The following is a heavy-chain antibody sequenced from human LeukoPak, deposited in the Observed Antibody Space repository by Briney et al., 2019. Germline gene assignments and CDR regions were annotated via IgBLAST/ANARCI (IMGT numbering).Heavy chain of an antibody. J-gene: IGHJ4*02. CDR3: ARFSRGHYDSSGYYYEDY. D-gene: IGHD3-22*01. V-gene: IGHV4-4*07. Sequence: SETLSLTCTVSGGSFSNYYWSWIRQPAGKGLEWIGRIYFTGSTNYNPSLKSRVTISVDTSKNQFSLKLSSVTAADTAVYYCARFSRGHYDSSGYYYEDYWGQGTLVTVSS. CDR2: IYFTGST. CDR1: GGSFSNYY.